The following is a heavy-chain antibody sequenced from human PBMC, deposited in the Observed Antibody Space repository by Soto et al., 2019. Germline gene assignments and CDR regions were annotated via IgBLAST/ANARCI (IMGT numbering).Heavy chain of an antibody. J-gene: IGHJ6*02. CDR2: IYYSGST. CDR1: GGSISSGGYY. Sequence: LSITCTVSGGSISSGGYYWSWIRQHPGKGLEWIGYIYYSGSTYYNPSLKSRVTISVDTSKNQFSLKLSSVTAADTAVYYCARDHAAAHYYYGMDVWGQGTTVTVS. CDR3: ARDHAAAHYYYGMDV. D-gene: IGHD2-2*01. V-gene: IGHV4-31*03.